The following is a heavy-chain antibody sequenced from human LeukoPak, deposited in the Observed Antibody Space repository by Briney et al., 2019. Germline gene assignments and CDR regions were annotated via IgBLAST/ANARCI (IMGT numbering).Heavy chain of an antibody. Sequence: SETLSLTCTVSGGSVSNYYWSWIRQPPGKGLEWIGYVHYSGSTNYNPSLKSRVTISVDTSKNQISLKVRSVTAADTAVYYCARTTEDCSSTSCYQYWFDPWGQGTLVTVSS. CDR2: VHYSGST. CDR1: GGSVSNYY. J-gene: IGHJ5*02. V-gene: IGHV4-59*02. D-gene: IGHD2-2*01. CDR3: ARTTEDCSSTSCYQYWFDP.